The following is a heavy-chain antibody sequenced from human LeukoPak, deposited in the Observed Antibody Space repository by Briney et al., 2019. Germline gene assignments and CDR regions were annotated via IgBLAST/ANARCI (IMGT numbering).Heavy chain of an antibody. J-gene: IGHJ5*02. Sequence: ASVKVSCKASGYTFTGYYMHWVRQAPGQGPEWMGWINPKSGVTNYAQKFQGRVTMTRNTSISTAYVELSSLRSEDTAVYYCARGPMRMKRRFDPWGQGTLVTVSS. CDR1: GYTFTGYY. CDR3: ARGPMRMKRRFDP. CDR2: INPKSGVT. V-gene: IGHV1-2*02.